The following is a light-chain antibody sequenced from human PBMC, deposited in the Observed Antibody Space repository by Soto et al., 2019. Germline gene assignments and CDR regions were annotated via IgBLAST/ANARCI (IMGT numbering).Light chain of an antibody. V-gene: IGLV2-23*01. Sequence: QSVLTQPASVSGSPGQSITTSCTGTSNDVGSYNLVSWYQHHPGKAPKLMIFEGSKRPSGVSNRFSGSKSGNTASLTISGLQAEDEADFYCCSYAGSTYYVFGTGTKVTVL. CDR2: EGS. CDR1: SNDVGSYNL. J-gene: IGLJ1*01. CDR3: CSYAGSTYYV.